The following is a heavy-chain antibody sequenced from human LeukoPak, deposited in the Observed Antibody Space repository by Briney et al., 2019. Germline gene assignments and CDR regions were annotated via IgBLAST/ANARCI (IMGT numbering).Heavy chain of an antibody. CDR2: ISYDGSNK. Sequence: PGRSLRLSCAASGFTFSYYGMHWVRQAPGKGLEWVAVISYDGSNKYYADSVKGRFTISRDNSKNTLYLQMNSLRAEDAAVYYCARAFLTYYDYVWGSYRYSLFDYWGQGTLVTVSS. CDR3: ARAFLTYYDYVWGSYRYSLFDY. D-gene: IGHD3-16*02. CDR1: GFTFSYYG. V-gene: IGHV3-30*03. J-gene: IGHJ4*02.